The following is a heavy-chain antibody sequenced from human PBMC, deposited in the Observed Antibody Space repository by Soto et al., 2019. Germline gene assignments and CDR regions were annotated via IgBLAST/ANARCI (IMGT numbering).Heavy chain of an antibody. CDR2: FDPEDGET. D-gene: IGHD2-2*01. J-gene: IGHJ6*04. CDR1: GYTLTEFW. Sequence: ASVQASCKVSGYTLTEFWRHWVRQAPGKGLEWMGGFDPEDGETIYAQKFQGRVTMTEATSTDTAYMELSSLRSEDTAVYYCAAYCMSTSCHYGMDGWGKGTTVTVSS. CDR3: AAYCMSTSCHYGMDG. V-gene: IGHV1-24*01.